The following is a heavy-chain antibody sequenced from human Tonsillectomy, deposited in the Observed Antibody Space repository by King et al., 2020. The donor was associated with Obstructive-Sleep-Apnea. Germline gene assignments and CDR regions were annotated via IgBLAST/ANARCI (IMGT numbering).Heavy chain of an antibody. V-gene: IGHV4-39*07. D-gene: IGHD6-13*01. CDR1: GGSISSSSYY. Sequence: LQLQESGPGLVKPSETLSLTCTVSGGSISSSSYYWGWIRQPPGKGLEWIGSISYSGSTYYNPSLQSRITISVDTSKKQFSLKLRSVTAADTAVYYCARDAAAGYYYYGMDVWGQGTTVTVSS. J-gene: IGHJ6*02. CDR2: ISYSGST. CDR3: ARDAAAGYYYYGMDV.